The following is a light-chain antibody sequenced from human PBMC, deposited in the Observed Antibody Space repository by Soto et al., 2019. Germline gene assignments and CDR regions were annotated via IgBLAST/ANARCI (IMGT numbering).Light chain of an antibody. CDR3: AAWDASRSGVV. CDR1: SSNIGYNA. J-gene: IGLJ3*02. Sequence: QAVVTQPPSASGTPGQRVTLSCSGSSSNIGYNAVNWYQQLPGTAPQLLMHGNSQRPSGVPDRFSGSKSGTSASLAISGLRTEDEADYYCAAWDASRSGVVFGGGTKLTVL. CDR2: GNS. V-gene: IGLV1-47*02.